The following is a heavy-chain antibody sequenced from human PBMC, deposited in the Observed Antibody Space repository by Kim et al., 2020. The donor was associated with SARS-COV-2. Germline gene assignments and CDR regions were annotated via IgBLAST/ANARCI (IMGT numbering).Heavy chain of an antibody. CDR2: ISHSGTT. D-gene: IGHD3-9*01. V-gene: IGHV4-4*02. J-gene: IGHJ4*02. Sequence: SETLSLTCAVSGGAISSSAFWNWVRQAPGKGLEWIGEISHSGTTNYNPSLRSRVTMSVDKSKNQFSLNLRSVTAADTAMYFCARWGNYDILTDHYNFDYWGQGIMVTVSS. CDR1: GGAISSSAF. CDR3: ARWGNYDILTDHYNFDY.